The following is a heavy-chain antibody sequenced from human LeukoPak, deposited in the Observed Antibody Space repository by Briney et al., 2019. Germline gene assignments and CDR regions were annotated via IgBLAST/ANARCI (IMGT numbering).Heavy chain of an antibody. CDR2: IYSGGST. J-gene: IGHJ4*02. CDR3: AREEMARLPYFDS. CDR1: GFTFSSYC. Sequence: GGSLRLSCAASGFTFSSYCMNWVRQAPGKGLEWVSVIYSGGSTYYADSVKGRFTISRDNSKNTLYLQMNSLRAEDTAVYYCAREEMARLPYFDSWGQGTLVTVSA. V-gene: IGHV3-53*01. D-gene: IGHD5-24*01.